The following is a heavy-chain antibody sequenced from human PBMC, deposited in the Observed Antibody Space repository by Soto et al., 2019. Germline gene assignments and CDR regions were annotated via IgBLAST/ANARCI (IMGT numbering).Heavy chain of an antibody. CDR3: ESRGGLIAVAGLDP. Sequence: QVQLVQSGAEVKKPGASVQVSCKASGYTFTSYDINWVRQATGQGLEWMGWMNPNSGNTGYAKKFQGRVTMTRNTSISTAYMELSSLRSEDTAVYYCESRGGLIAVAGLDPWGQGTLVTVSS. CDR2: MNPNSGNT. D-gene: IGHD6-19*01. V-gene: IGHV1-8*01. J-gene: IGHJ5*02. CDR1: GYTFTSYD.